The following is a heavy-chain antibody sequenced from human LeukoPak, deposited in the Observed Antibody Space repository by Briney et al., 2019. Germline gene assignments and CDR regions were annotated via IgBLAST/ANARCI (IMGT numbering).Heavy chain of an antibody. V-gene: IGHV3-23*01. CDR1: GFTFSSYS. CDR2: ISGSGGST. CDR3: AKDSERAVALTFDY. J-gene: IGHJ4*02. Sequence: GGSLRLSCAASGFTFSSYSMNWVRQAPGKGLEWVSAISGSGGSTYYADSVKGRFTISRDNSKNTLYLQMNSLRAEDTAVYYCAKDSERAVALTFDYWGQGTLVTVSS. D-gene: IGHD6-19*01.